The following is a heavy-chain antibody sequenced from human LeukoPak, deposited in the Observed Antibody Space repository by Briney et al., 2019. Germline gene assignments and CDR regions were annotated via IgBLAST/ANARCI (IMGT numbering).Heavy chain of an antibody. V-gene: IGHV4-38-2*01. J-gene: IGHJ3*02. CDR3: ARSYFSVGAFDI. CDR2: VYHSGST. Sequence: SETLSLTCDVSGYSIRTGYYWGWVRQPPGKDLEWIGSVYHSGSTYYNPSLQGRVNILVDTSKTQFSLSLTSVTAADTAVYYCARSYFSVGAFDIWGQGTMVTVSS. CDR1: GYSIRTGYY. D-gene: IGHD2/OR15-2a*01.